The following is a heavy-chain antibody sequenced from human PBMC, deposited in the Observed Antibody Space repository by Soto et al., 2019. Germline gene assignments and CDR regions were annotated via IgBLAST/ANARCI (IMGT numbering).Heavy chain of an antibody. CDR2: ISTKGTNT. D-gene: IGHD5-12*01. J-gene: IGHJ4*02. CDR1: RFTISDYY. CDR3: ASGAGGYPFDY. V-gene: IGHV3-11*06. Sequence: PGGSLRLSCVASRFTISDYYMNWIRQVPGKGLEWLSYISTKGTNTNYADSVKGRFTISRDNAKNSLFLQMDSLRDDDTAVYYCASGAGGYPFDYWGQGALVTVSS.